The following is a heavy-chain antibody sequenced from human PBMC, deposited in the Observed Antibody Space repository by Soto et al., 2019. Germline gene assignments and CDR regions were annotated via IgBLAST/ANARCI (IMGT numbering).Heavy chain of an antibody. D-gene: IGHD3-10*01. CDR3: ARDFRGFDY. J-gene: IGHJ4*02. CDR1: GFTFSSYG. Sequence: QVQLVESGGGVVQPGRSLRLSCAASGFTFSSYGMHWVRQAPGKGLEWVAVIWYDGSNKYYADSVKGRFTISIDNSKNTLYLQMNSLRAEDTAVYYCARDFRGFDYWGQGTLVTVSS. V-gene: IGHV3-33*01. CDR2: IWYDGSNK.